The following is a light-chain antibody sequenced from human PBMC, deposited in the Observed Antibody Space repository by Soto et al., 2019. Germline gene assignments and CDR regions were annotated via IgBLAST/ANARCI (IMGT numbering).Light chain of an antibody. CDR3: AAWDARLSVV. CDR2: GNN. Sequence: QSVLTQPPSASGTPGQRVTISCSGSSSNIGNKYVDWYQQVPGTAPKLLIYGNNQRPSGVPDRFSGSKSGTSASLAISGPRSEDEADYYCAAWDARLSVVFGGGTKLTVL. CDR1: SSNIGNKY. J-gene: IGLJ2*01. V-gene: IGLV1-47*01.